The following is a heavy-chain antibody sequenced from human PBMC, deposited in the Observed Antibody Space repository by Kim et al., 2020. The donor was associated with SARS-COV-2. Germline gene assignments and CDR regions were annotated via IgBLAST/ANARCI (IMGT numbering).Heavy chain of an antibody. V-gene: IGHV3-23*01. Sequence: GGSLRLSCAASGFTFSNFAMSWVRQAPGKGLEWVSAISASGATTYYADSAKGRFTISRDNSKNTLYLQMDSLRAEDTAVYYCAKHGGNFGGGRYFDLWGR. CDR1: GFTFSNFA. J-gene: IGHJ2*01. D-gene: IGHD2-21*01. CDR2: ISASGATT. CDR3: AKHGGNFGGGRYFDL.